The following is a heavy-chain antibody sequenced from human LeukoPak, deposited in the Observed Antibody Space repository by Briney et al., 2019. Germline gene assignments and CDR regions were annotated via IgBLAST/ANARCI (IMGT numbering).Heavy chain of an antibody. V-gene: IGHV4-59*01. CDR1: GGSISSYY. D-gene: IGHD3-10*01. J-gene: IGHJ4*02. CDR3: ARALGSFFDY. Sequence: SETLSLTCTVSGGSISSYYWSWIRQPPGKGLEWIGYIYYSGSTNYNPSLKSRVTISVDTSKNQFSLKLRSVTAADTAVYYCARALGSFFDYWGQGTLVTVSS. CDR2: IYYSGST.